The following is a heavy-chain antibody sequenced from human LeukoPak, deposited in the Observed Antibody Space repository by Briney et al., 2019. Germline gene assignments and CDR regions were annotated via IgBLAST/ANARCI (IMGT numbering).Heavy chain of an antibody. CDR1: GGSISNYW. CDR3: ARGYSSSWNHFDY. V-gene: IGHV4-59*01. D-gene: IGHD6-13*01. CDR2: VFDSGCT. J-gene: IGHJ4*02. Sequence: SETQTLTCTVSGGSISNYWWSWIRQPPGKGLEWIGYVFDSGCTNYNPSLKSKVTISVDTSKKQFSLKLSSVTAADTAVYYCARGYSSSWNHFDYWGQGTLVSVPS.